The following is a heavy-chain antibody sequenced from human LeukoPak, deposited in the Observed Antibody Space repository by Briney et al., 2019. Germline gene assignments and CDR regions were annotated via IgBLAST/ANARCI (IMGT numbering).Heavy chain of an antibody. CDR3: ARVPYSGSYTGAFDI. CDR2: INWNGGST. Sequence: PGGSLRLSCAASGFTFGDYAMHWVRQAPGKGLEWVSGINWNGGSTGYADSVKGRFTISRDNAKNSLYLQMNSLRAEDTALYHCARVPYSGSYTGAFDIWGQGTMVTVSS. D-gene: IGHD1-26*01. J-gene: IGHJ3*02. CDR1: GFTFGDYA. V-gene: IGHV3-20*01.